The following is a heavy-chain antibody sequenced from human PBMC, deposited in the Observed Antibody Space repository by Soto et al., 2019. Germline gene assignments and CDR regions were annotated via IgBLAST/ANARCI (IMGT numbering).Heavy chain of an antibody. CDR1: GGTFSRYA. V-gene: IGHV1-69*13. CDR3: ARGGSYSSSWDAFDI. CDR2: IIPIFGTA. J-gene: IGHJ3*02. D-gene: IGHD6-13*01. Sequence: SVKVSCKASGGTFSRYAISWVRQAPGQGLEWMGGIIPIFGTANYAQKFQGRVTITADESTSTAYMDLSSLRSEDTAVYYCARGGSYSSSWDAFDIWSQGTMVTVSS.